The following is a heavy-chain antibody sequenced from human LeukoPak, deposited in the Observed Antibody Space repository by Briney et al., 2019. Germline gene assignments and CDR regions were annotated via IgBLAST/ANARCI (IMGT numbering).Heavy chain of an antibody. D-gene: IGHD6-13*01. V-gene: IGHV3-23*01. CDR1: GFTFSSYA. CDR3: AEEIAVAGTPYFDY. J-gene: IGHJ4*02. Sequence: GGSLRLSCAASGFTFSSYAMSWVRQAPGKGLQWVSGISDNGYGTYYADSVKGRFTIYRDNSKNTLYLQMNSLRAEDTALYYCAEEIAVAGTPYFDYWGQGTLATVSS. CDR2: ISDNGYGT.